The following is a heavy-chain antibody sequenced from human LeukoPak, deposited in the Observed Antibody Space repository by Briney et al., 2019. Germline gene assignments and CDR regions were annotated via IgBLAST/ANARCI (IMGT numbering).Heavy chain of an antibody. V-gene: IGHV1-69*05. Sequence: GASVKVSCKASGYTFTGYYMHWVRQAPGQGLEWMGGIIPIFGTANYAQKFQGRVTITTDESTSTAYMELSSLRSEDTAVYYCARGESGPYYYYYMDVWGKGTTVTVSS. CDR1: GYTFTGYY. CDR2: IIPIFGTA. J-gene: IGHJ6*03. CDR3: ARGESGPYYYYYMDV.